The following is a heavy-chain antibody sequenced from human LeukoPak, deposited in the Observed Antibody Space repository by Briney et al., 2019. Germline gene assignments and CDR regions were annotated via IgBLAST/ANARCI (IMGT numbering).Heavy chain of an antibody. V-gene: IGHV1-46*01. CDR2: IKPSGGGT. CDR1: GYPFTNYY. D-gene: IGHD3-22*01. CDR3: ARDHFDSSGYYYLLGYFEH. Sequence: ASVKVSCKASGYPFTNYYVHWVRQAPGQGLEWMGIIKPSGGGTSYALKFQGRVTMTRDTSTSTAYMELSSLRSEDTAVYYCARDHFDSSGYYYLLGYFEHWGQGTLVTVSS. J-gene: IGHJ1*01.